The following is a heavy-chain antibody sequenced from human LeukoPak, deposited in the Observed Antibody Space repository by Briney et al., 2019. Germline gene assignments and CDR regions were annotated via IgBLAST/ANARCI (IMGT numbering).Heavy chain of an antibody. D-gene: IGHD2-15*01. Sequence: PGKSLRLSCAASGFTFSGYPIHWVRQAPGKGLEWVAVISYDGSNKYYADSMKGRLTISRDNSQRTLVMEMNSLRAEDTAVYYCVRQDCSAGSCYLDHWGQGILVTVSS. CDR1: GFTFSGYP. CDR3: VRQDCSAGSCYLDH. CDR2: ISYDGSNK. V-gene: IGHV3-30-3*01. J-gene: IGHJ4*02.